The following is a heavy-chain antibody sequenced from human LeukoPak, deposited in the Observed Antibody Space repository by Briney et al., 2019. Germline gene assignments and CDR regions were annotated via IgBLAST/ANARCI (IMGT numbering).Heavy chain of an antibody. CDR1: GYTFTSYD. D-gene: IGHD6-6*01. V-gene: IGHV1-8*01. CDR3: ARGRHSSSESYYGMDV. CDR2: MNPNSGNT. J-gene: IGHJ6*02. Sequence: ASVKVSCKASGYTFTSYDINWVRQATGQGLEWMGWMNPNSGNTGYAQKFQGRVTMTRNTSISTAYMELSSLRSEDTAVYYCARGRHSSSESYYGMDVWGQGTTVTVSS.